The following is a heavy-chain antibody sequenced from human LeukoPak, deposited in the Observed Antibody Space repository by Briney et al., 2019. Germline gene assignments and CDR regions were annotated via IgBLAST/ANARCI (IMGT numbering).Heavy chain of an antibody. Sequence: SQTLSLTCTVSGGSISSGDYYWSWIRQPPGRGLEWIGYIHYSGRTYSNPSLKSRLAMSVDTSKNQCSLRLTSVTAAATAMYFCARTFPGSSSIWFDPWGQGTLVTVSS. D-gene: IGHD6-13*01. J-gene: IGHJ5*02. CDR1: GGSISSGDYY. CDR2: IHYSGRT. V-gene: IGHV4-30-4*01. CDR3: ARTFPGSSSIWFDP.